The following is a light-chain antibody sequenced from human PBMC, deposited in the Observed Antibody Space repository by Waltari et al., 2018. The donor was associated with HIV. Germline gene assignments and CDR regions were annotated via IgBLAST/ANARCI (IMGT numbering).Light chain of an antibody. CDR1: SSDVGSYNL. CDR2: EFS. J-gene: IGLJ2*01. V-gene: IGLV2-23*02. Sequence: QSALTQPASVSGSPGQSITISCTGTSSDVGSYNLVSWYQQHPGKAPNLMIYEFSKRPSGVSNRFSGSKSGNTASLTISGLQAEDEADYYCCSYAGSSTYVVFGGGTKLTVL. CDR3: CSYAGSSTYVV.